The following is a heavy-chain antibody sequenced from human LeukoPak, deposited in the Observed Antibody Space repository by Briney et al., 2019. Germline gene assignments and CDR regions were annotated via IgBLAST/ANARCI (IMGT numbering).Heavy chain of an antibody. Sequence: GGSLRLSCAASGFTFSSYAMHWVRQAPGKGLEYASAISSNGGSTYCANSVKGRFTISRDNSKNTLYLQMGSLRAEDMAVYYCARDKGQWLVQGGWFDPWGQGTLVTVSS. V-gene: IGHV3-64*01. CDR1: GFTFSSYA. J-gene: IGHJ5*02. CDR2: ISSNGGST. D-gene: IGHD6-19*01. CDR3: ARDKGQWLVQGGWFDP.